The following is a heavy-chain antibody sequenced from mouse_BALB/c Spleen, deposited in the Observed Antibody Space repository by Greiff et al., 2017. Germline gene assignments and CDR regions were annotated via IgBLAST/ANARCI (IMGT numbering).Heavy chain of an antibody. CDR1: GFNIKDYY. CDR3: ATVVATEGYFDV. CDR2: IDPENGNT. J-gene: IGHJ1*01. D-gene: IGHD1-1*01. V-gene: IGHV14-1*02. Sequence: EVQLQQSGAELVRPGALVKLSCKASGFNIKDYYMHWVKQRPEQVLEWIGWIDPENGNTIYDPKFQGKASITADTSSNTAYLQLSSLTSEDTAVYYCATVVATEGYFDVWGAGTTVSVSS.